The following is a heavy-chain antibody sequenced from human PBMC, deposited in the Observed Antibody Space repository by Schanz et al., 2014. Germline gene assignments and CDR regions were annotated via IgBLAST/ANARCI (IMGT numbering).Heavy chain of an antibody. CDR3: AKELNRRGGQTNFYYYYGMDV. CDR1: GFNFSNYD. J-gene: IGHJ6*02. V-gene: IGHV3-30*18. CDR2: IYYNGTNK. D-gene: IGHD5-12*01. Sequence: QVQLVESGGGVVQPGRSLRLSCAASGFNFSNYDIHWVRQAPGKGLEWVALIYYNGTNKYYADSVKGRFTISRDNSQNTLYLQMNTLRTEDTAVYYCAKELNRRGGQTNFYYYYGMDVWGQGTTATVSS.